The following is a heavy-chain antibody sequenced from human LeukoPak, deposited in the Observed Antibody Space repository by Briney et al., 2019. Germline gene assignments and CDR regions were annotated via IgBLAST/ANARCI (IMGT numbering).Heavy chain of an antibody. Sequence: PGGSLRLSCAASGFIVRSTYMSWVRQAPGKGLEWVSVFYADGTTYYADSVKGGFTISTDNSKNTLYLQMNSLRAEGTAVYYCAKDDAWGRYQQWGRGTVVTVLS. J-gene: IGHJ1*01. V-gene: IGHV3-53*01. CDR3: AKDDAWGRYQQ. CDR1: GFIVRSTY. D-gene: IGHD3-16*01. CDR2: FYADGTT.